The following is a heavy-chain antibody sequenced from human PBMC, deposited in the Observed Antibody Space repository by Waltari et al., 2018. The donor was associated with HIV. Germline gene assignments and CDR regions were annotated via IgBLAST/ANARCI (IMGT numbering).Heavy chain of an antibody. D-gene: IGHD3-10*01. CDR3: ARGGFYGSGSKVN. CDR2: IRREVSEK. CDR1: GFTFTRHG. Sequence: EVQLVEYGGGVVQLGGPRTTPSAGPGFTFTRHGRVWVRHAPGKGLEWGDNIRREVSEKDYVDSVNVRVTISRDNAENSLYLQMNSLRAEDAGVYYCARGGFYGSGSKVNWGQGTLVTVSS. J-gene: IGHJ4*02. V-gene: IGHV3-7*04.